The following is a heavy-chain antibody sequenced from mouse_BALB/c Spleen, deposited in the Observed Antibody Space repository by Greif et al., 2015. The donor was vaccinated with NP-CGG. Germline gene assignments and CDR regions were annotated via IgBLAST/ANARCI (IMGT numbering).Heavy chain of an antibody. CDR1: GFTSSDFY. V-gene: IGHV7-1*02. J-gene: IGHJ1*01. CDR2: SRNKANDYTT. Sequence: VQLQQSGGGLVQPGGSLRLSCATSGFTSSDFYMEWVHQPPGKRLEWIAASRNKANDYTTEYSASVKGRFIVSRDTSQSILYLQMNALRAEDTAIYYCARDDGYYWYFDVWGAGTTVTVSP. CDR3: ARDDGYYWYFDV. D-gene: IGHD2-2*01.